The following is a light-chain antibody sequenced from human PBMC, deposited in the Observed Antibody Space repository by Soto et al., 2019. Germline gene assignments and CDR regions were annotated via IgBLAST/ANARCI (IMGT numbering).Light chain of an antibody. V-gene: IGKV3D-15*01. CDR3: KQYKEWPPFT. J-gene: IGKJ5*01. CDR2: GAS. Sequence: EIVLTQSPATLSLSPGERATLSCRASQSVSSYLAWYQQKPGQAPRLLIFGASTRATGIPARFSGSGSGTEFTLSISSLQSEDFAVYYCKQYKEWPPFTVGQGTRLEIK. CDR1: QSVSSY.